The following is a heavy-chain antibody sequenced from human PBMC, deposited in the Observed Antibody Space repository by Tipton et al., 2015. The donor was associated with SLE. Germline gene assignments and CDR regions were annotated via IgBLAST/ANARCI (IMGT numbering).Heavy chain of an antibody. V-gene: IGHV3-64*01. J-gene: IGHJ4*02. D-gene: IGHD1-26*01. CDR2: ISRNGDVT. Sequence: SLRLSCAASGFTFSTYPMHWVRQAPGKGLEYVSDISRNGDVTHYVNSVKGRFTISRDNSKNTLNLQMGSLRVEDMAVYYCATGVGAAYGFDCWGQGALVTVSS. CDR1: GFTFSTYP. CDR3: ATGVGAAYGFDC.